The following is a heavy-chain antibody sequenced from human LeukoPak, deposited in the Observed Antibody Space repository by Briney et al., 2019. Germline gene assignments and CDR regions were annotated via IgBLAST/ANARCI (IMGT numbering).Heavy chain of an antibody. V-gene: IGHV1-8*01. CDR3: ASEVQLERRGFDY. D-gene: IGHD1-1*01. J-gene: IGHJ4*02. CDR2: MNPNSGNT. Sequence: GASVKVSCKASGYTFTSYDINWVRQATGQGLEWMGRMNPNSGNTGYAQKFQGRVTMTRNTSISTAYMELSSLRSEDTAVYYCASEVQLERRGFDYWGQGTLVTVSS. CDR1: GYTFTSYD.